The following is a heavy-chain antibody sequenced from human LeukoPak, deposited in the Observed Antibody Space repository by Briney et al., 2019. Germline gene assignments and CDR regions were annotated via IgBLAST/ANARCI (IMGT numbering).Heavy chain of an antibody. J-gene: IGHJ4*02. V-gene: IGHV3-23*01. CDR2: IRSTGDT. D-gene: IGHD6-13*01. CDR1: GFSFSENA. CDR3: SGHGSSSY. Sequence: PGGSLRLSCATSGFSFSENALSWLRQAPGKGLEWVSDIRSTGDTYYAESVKGRFTISRDNSKNTLYLQMNSLRADDTALYYASGHGSSSYWGQGTLVTVSS.